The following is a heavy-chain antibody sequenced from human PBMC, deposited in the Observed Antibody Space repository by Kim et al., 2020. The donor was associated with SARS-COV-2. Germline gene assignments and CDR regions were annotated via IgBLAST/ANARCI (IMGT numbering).Heavy chain of an antibody. CDR3: ARASGMDV. J-gene: IGHJ6*02. V-gene: IGHV4-34*01. Sequence: SGSTNYTPSLKSRVTISVDTSKNQFSLKLSSVTAADTAVYYCARASGMDVWGQGTTVTVSS. CDR2: SGST.